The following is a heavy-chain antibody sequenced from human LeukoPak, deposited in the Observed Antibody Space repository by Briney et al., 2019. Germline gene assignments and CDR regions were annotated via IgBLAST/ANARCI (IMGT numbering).Heavy chain of an antibody. CDR1: GFTFSSYA. V-gene: IGHV3-23*01. Sequence: GGSLRLSCAASGFTFSSYAMSWVRQAPGKGLEWVSAISGSGGSTYYADSVKGRFTTSRDNSENTLYLQMKSLRAEDTAVYYCARGDGYNFFDYWGQGTLVTVSS. CDR3: ARGDGYNFFDY. J-gene: IGHJ4*02. CDR2: ISGSGGST. D-gene: IGHD5-24*01.